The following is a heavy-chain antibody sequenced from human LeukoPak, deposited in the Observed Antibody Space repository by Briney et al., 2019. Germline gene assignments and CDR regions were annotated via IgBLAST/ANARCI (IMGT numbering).Heavy chain of an antibody. CDR2: FSGYGGDA. D-gene: IGHD3-10*01. CDR1: GFTFTNYA. V-gene: IGHV3-23*01. Sequence: QTGGSLRLSCAASGFTFTNYALSWVRQAPGKGLEWVAGFSGYGGDAHYGDSVKGRFTISRDNSKNTLYLQMDSLRAEDTAVYYCAKDRTVVIRGVSASDAWGHGTMVTVSS. J-gene: IGHJ3*01. CDR3: AKDRTVVIRGVSASDA.